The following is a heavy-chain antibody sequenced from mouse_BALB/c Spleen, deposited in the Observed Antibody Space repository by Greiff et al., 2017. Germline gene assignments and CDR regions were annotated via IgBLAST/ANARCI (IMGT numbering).Heavy chain of an antibody. J-gene: IGHJ4*01. V-gene: IGHV5-6-5*01. D-gene: IGHD2-1*01. CDR3: ARGDGNYLYAMDY. CDR2: ISSGGST. CDR1: GFTFSIYA. Sequence: DVMLVESGGGLVKPGGSLKLSCAASGFTFSIYAMSWVRQTPEKRLEWVASISSGGSTYYPDSVKGRFTISRDNARNILYLQMSSLRSEDTAMYYCARGDGNYLYAMDYWGQGTSVTVSS.